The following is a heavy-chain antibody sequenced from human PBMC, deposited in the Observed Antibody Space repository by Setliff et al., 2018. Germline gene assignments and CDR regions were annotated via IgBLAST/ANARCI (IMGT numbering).Heavy chain of an antibody. J-gene: IGHJ3*02. CDR3: ARRGGTAGARAFDI. CDR1: GFTFSSYA. Sequence: GGSLRLSCAASGFTFSSYAMSWVRQAPGKEPEWVSTITDSGRTTYYGPSLRGRFTISRDNSRNTLYLQMNSLRAEDAAIYYCARRGGTAGARAFDIWGQGTTVTVSS. CDR2: ITDSGRTT. D-gene: IGHD2-8*02. V-gene: IGHV3-23*01.